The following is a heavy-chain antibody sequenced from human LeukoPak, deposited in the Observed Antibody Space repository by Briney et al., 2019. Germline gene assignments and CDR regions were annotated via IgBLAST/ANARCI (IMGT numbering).Heavy chain of an antibody. D-gene: IGHD3-3*01. CDR1: GGSISNDY. CDR2: LSTSGST. J-gene: IGHJ4*02. CDR3: ARGSQVDDFWSGYRAPLDY. V-gene: IGHV4-4*07. Sequence: SETLSLTCTVSGGSISNDYLNWIRQPAGKGLEWIGRLSTSGSTNYNPSLKSRVTMSVDTSKNQFSLKLSSVTAADTAVYFCARGSQVDDFWSGYRAPLDYWGQGTLVTVSS.